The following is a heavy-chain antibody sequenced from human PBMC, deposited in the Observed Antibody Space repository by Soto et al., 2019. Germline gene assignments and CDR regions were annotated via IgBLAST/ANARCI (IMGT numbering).Heavy chain of an antibody. Sequence: QLQLQESGPGLVKPSETLSLTCSVSGTSIRSSNYYWGWVRQPPGKGLEWIGSINYNGRAYQNPSLKSRATISIDTSENQFSLKLTSVTAADTAMYFCARLSGGRSVYFDPWGQGILVTVSS. CDR2: INYNGRA. CDR1: GTSIRSSNYY. D-gene: IGHD2-8*02. V-gene: IGHV4-39*01. CDR3: ARLSGGRSVYFDP. J-gene: IGHJ5*02.